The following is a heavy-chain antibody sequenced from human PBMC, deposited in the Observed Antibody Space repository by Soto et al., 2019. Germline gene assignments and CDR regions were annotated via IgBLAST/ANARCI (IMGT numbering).Heavy chain of an antibody. V-gene: IGHV3-30*18. CDR1: GFTFSSYG. Sequence: QVQLVESGGGVVQPGRSLRLSCAASGFTFSSYGMHWVRQAPGKGLEWVAVISYDGSNKYYADSVKSRFTISRDNSKNTLYLQMNSLRAEDTAVYYCANSAGVAVAGTYYWGQGTLVTVSS. J-gene: IGHJ4*02. CDR2: ISYDGSNK. CDR3: ANSAGVAVAGTYY. D-gene: IGHD6-19*01.